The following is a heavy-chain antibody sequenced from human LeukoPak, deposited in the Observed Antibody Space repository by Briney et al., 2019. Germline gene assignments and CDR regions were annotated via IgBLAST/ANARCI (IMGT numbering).Heavy chain of an antibody. CDR1: GFTFNKSP. V-gene: IGHV3-48*01. CDR3: VKDLNWAFDY. J-gene: IGHJ4*02. Sequence: GGSLRLSCAASGFTFNKSPMNWVRQAPGKGLKWISNIRDDSDGTTYADSVKGRFTISRDNAKNSLYLQINSLRAEDTAVYYCVKDLNWAFDYWGQGTLVTVSS. CDR2: IRDDSDGT. D-gene: IGHD3-16*01.